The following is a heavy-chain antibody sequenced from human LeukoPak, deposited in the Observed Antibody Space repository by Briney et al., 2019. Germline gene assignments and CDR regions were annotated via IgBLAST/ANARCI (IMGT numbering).Heavy chain of an antibody. V-gene: IGHV1-46*01. J-gene: IGHJ4*02. Sequence: SVKVFCKASGYTFTSYYMHWVRQAPGQGLEWRGIINHSGGSTSYAQKFQGRVTMTRDTSTSTVYMELSSLRSEDTAVYYCARDLTEYYDSSGYYYVGGYWGQGTLVTVSS. D-gene: IGHD3-22*01. CDR1: GYTFTSYY. CDR2: INHSGGST. CDR3: ARDLTEYYDSSGYYYVGGY.